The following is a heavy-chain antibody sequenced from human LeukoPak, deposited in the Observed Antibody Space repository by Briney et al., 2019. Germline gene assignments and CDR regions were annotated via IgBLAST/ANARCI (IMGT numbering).Heavy chain of an antibody. V-gene: IGHV3-74*01. CDR2: INSDGSST. CDR3: AKDKNPVITIFDI. J-gene: IGHJ3*02. CDR1: GFTFSSYW. Sequence: GGSLRLSCAASGFTFSSYWMHWVRQAPGKGLVWVSRINSDGSSTDYADSVKGRFTISRDNAKNTLYLQMNSLRAEDTAVYYCAKDKNPVITIFDIWGQGTMVTVSS. D-gene: IGHD4-23*01.